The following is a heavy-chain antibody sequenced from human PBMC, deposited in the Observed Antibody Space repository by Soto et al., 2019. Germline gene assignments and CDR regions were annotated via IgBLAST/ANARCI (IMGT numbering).Heavy chain of an antibody. V-gene: IGHV3-43*01. J-gene: IGHJ4*02. Sequence: GGSLRLSCAASGFTFDDYTMHWVRQAPGKGLEWVSLISWDGGSTYYADSVKGRFTISRDNSKNSLYLQMNSLRTEDTALYYCAKDRLGDTAMVTIDYWGQGTLVTVSS. CDR1: GFTFDDYT. D-gene: IGHD5-18*01. CDR2: ISWDGGST. CDR3: AKDRLGDTAMVTIDY.